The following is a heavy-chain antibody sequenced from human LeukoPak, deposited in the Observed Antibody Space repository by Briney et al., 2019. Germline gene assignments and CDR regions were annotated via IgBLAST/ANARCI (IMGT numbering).Heavy chain of an antibody. CDR3: AKGLWFGELYPFDY. D-gene: IGHD3-10*01. Sequence: GRSLRLSCAASGFTFDDYAMHWVRQAPGKGLEWVSGISWNSGSIGYADSVKGRFTISRDNAKNSLYLQMNSLRAEGTALYYCAKGLWFGELYPFDYWGQGTLVTVSS. CDR2: ISWNSGSI. CDR1: GFTFDDYA. J-gene: IGHJ4*02. V-gene: IGHV3-9*01.